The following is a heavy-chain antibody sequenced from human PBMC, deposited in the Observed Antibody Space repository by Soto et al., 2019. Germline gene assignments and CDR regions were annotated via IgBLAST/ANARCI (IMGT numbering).Heavy chain of an antibody. V-gene: IGHV5-51*01. J-gene: IGHJ4*02. D-gene: IGHD4-4*01. CDR3: ARHAYGYNNYYFDY. Sequence: PGESRKISWKGSGYSFTSYWVGWVRQMPGKGLEWMGIIYPGDSDIRYSPSFQGQVTISADKSISTAYLQWSSLKASDTAMYHCARHAYGYNNYYFDYWGQGTLVTAPQ. CDR1: GYSFTSYW. CDR2: IYPGDSDI.